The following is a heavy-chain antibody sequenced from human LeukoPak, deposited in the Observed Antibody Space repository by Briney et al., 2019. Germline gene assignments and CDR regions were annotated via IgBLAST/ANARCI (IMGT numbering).Heavy chain of an antibody. Sequence: GGSLRLSCAASGFTFSSYAMSWVRQAPGKELEWVSSITGSGGSTYHADSVKGRFTISGDNSKNTLYLQMNSLRAEDTAVYFCAKTIVGATSFDYWGQGTLVTVSS. D-gene: IGHD1-26*01. V-gene: IGHV3-23*01. J-gene: IGHJ4*02. CDR3: AKTIVGATSFDY. CDR2: ITGSGGST. CDR1: GFTFSSYA.